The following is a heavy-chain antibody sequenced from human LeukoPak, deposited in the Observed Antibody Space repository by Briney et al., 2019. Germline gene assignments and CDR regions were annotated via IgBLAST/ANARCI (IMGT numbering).Heavy chain of an antibody. J-gene: IGHJ4*01. CDR1: GFTFSSYS. D-gene: IGHD1-26*01. CDR2: IRSDGYHT. CDR3: AKPSGSGIDY. Sequence: SGGSLRLSCAASGFTFSSYSMNWVRQAPGKGLEWVAYIRSDGYHTYYADSVKGRFTITRDNSKNTMYLQMNSLRLEDMAVYYCAKPSGSGIDYWGRGIRVTVSS. V-gene: IGHV3-30*02.